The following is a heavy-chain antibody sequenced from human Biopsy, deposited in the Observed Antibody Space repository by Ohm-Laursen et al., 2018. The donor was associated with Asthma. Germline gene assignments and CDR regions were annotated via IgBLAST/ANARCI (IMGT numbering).Heavy chain of an antibody. CDR2: ISSAGNV. D-gene: IGHD2-15*01. J-gene: IGHJ4*02. CDR3: ARGGSGGKVYYFDS. V-gene: IGHV4-30-4*02. CDR1: GDSVSSGDYY. Sequence: SDTLSLTCTVSGDSVSSGDYYWTWIRQPPRKGLEWLGYISSAGNVFYTPSLKRRLTIQLDTPNNKFSLKLTSLSAADTALYYCARGGSGGKVYYFDSWGLGTLVTVSS.